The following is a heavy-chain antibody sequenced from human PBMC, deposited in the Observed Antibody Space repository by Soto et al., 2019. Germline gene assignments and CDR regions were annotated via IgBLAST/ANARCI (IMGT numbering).Heavy chain of an antibody. CDR3: AKDLDGSYYLDY. CDR1: GFTFSSYA. J-gene: IGHJ4*02. CDR2: ISGSGGST. V-gene: IGHV3-23*01. Sequence: EVQLLESGGGLVQPGGSLRLSCAASGFTFSSYAMSWVRQAPGKGLEWVSAISGSGGSTYYADSVKGRFTISRVNSKNTLYLQMNSLRAEDTAVYYCAKDLDGSYYLDYWGQGTLVTVSS. D-gene: IGHD1-26*01.